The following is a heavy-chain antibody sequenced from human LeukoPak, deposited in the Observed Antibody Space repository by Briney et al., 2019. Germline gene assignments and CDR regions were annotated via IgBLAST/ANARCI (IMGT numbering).Heavy chain of an antibody. CDR1: GYTFTSYG. Sequence: GASVTVSCKASGYTFTSYGISWVRQAPGQGLEWMGWISAYNGNTNYAQKLQGRVTMTTDTSTSTAYMELRSLRSDDTAVYYCARSSSGYYSPLFDYWGQGTLVTVSS. D-gene: IGHD3-22*01. CDR2: ISAYNGNT. CDR3: ARSSSGYYSPLFDY. J-gene: IGHJ4*02. V-gene: IGHV1-18*01.